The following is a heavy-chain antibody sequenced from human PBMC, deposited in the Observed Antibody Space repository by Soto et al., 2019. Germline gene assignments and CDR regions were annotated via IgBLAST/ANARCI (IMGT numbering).Heavy chain of an antibody. CDR1: GYTFTSYY. V-gene: IGHV1-46*01. Sequence: GASVKVSCKAFGYTFTSYYMHWVRQAPGQGLEWMGIINPSGGSTSYAQKFQGRVTMTRDTSTSTVYMELSSLRSEDTAVYYCARGYCSGGSCYHFDYWGQGTLVTVSS. CDR3: ARGYCSGGSCYHFDY. J-gene: IGHJ4*02. CDR2: INPSGGST. D-gene: IGHD2-15*01.